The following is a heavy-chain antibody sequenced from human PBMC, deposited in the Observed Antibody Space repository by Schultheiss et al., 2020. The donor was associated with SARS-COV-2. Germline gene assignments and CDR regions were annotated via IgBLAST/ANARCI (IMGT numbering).Heavy chain of an antibody. Sequence: SETLSLTCTVSGDSISSYYWGWIRQPPGKGLEWIGSIYYSGSTYYNPSLKSRVTISVDTSKNQFSLKLSSVTAADTAVYYCARHGMYCSSTSCYPSRDAFDIWGQGTMVTVSS. CDR3: ARHGMYCSSTSCYPSRDAFDI. J-gene: IGHJ3*02. V-gene: IGHV4-39*01. D-gene: IGHD2-2*01. CDR2: IYYSGST. CDR1: GDSISSYY.